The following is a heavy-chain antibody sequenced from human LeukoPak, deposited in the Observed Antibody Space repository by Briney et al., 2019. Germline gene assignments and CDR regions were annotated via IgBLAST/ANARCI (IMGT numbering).Heavy chain of an antibody. CDR1: EFTFSNHA. CDR2: IVGSGGRA. CDR3: ARESASSWTGNWFDP. V-gene: IGHV3-23*01. Sequence: GGSLRLSCAASEFTFSNHAMSWVRQAPGKGLEWVSAIVGSGGRAYYTDSVKGRFTVSRDNSKNTLFLQMNSLRAEDTAVYYCARESASSWTGNWFDPRGQGTLVTVSS. D-gene: IGHD6-13*01. J-gene: IGHJ5*02.